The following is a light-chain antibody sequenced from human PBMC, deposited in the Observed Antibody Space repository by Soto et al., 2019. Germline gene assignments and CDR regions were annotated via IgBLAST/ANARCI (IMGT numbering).Light chain of an antibody. CDR2: SAS. J-gene: IGKJ1*01. CDR3: QQYAGSPRT. CDR1: QSVSSNY. V-gene: IGKV3-20*01. Sequence: VLTQSPGTLSLSPGEGATLSCRASQSVSSNYLAWYQQKPGQAPRLLIYSASRRATGIPDRFTGSGSGTDLNLTINRVEPEDFAVYFCQQYAGSPRTCGQGTKVDIK.